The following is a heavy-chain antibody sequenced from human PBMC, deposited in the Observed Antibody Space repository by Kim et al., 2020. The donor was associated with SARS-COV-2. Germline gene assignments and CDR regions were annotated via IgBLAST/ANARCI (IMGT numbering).Heavy chain of an antibody. CDR1: GFTFSSYE. V-gene: IGHV3-48*03. CDR3: ARDFLRGNIFGLGTLGKNYCYKYGMDV. Sequence: GGSLRLSCAASGFTFSSYEMNWVRQAPGKGLEWVSDISSSGSTIYYADSVKGRFTISRDNAKNSLYLQMNSLRAEDTAVYYCARDFLRGNIFGLGTLGKNYCYKYGMDVWGQGTTVTVSS. J-gene: IGHJ6*02. D-gene: IGHD3-16*01. CDR2: ISSSGSTI.